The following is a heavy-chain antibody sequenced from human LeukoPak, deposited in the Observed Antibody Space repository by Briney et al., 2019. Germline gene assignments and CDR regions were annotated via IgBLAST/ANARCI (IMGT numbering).Heavy chain of an antibody. CDR3: ARGRGRQATDAFDI. V-gene: IGHV5-51*01. J-gene: IGHJ3*02. D-gene: IGHD3-16*01. CDR2: IYPGDSDT. Sequence: GESLTISCKGSRYSFTSYWIGWARQMPGKGMEWMGIIYPGDSDTRYSPSFQGQVTISADKSISTAYLQWSSLKASDTAMYYCARGRGRQATDAFDIWGQGTMVTVSS. CDR1: RYSFTSYW.